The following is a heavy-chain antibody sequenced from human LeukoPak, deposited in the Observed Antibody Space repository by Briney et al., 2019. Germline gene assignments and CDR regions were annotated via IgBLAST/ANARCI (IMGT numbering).Heavy chain of an antibody. J-gene: IGHJ4*02. Sequence: PGGSLRLSCAASGFTFRNYWMHWVRQAPGKGLVWISHISDDGRFTDYADSVKGRFTISRDNAKNTLHLQMNSLRAEDTAVYYCARSYGSGVPTSYWGKGTLVTVSS. V-gene: IGHV3-74*01. D-gene: IGHD6-19*01. CDR2: ISDDGRFT. CDR1: GFTFRNYW. CDR3: ARSYGSGVPTSY.